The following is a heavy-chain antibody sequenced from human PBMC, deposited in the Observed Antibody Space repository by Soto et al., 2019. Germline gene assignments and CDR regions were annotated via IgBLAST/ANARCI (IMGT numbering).Heavy chain of an antibody. Sequence: QVQLQESGPGLVKPSETLSLTCTVSGGSISSYYWRWIRQPPGKGLEWIGYIYYTGITDYNPSLKSRVTMSVDTSKNQFSLKLSSVTAADTAVYYCARESCLGSTSCYSVDYWGQGTLVTVSS. J-gene: IGHJ4*02. CDR1: GGSISSYY. V-gene: IGHV4-59*01. CDR2: IYYTGIT. D-gene: IGHD2-2*01. CDR3: ARESCLGSTSCYSVDY.